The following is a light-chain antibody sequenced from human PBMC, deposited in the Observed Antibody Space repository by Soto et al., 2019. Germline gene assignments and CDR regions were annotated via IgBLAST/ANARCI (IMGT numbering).Light chain of an antibody. CDR3: QQYNNGPPLT. CDR2: DVS. Sequence: MTQSPATLSVSPGERATLSCRASQFIGSNLAWYQQKPGEAPRLLMYDVSSRTTGIPARFSGSGSGTEVALTISSLQSEDLAIYYCQQYNNGPPLTYGGGTKVEIK. J-gene: IGKJ4*01. V-gene: IGKV3-15*01. CDR1: QFIGSN.